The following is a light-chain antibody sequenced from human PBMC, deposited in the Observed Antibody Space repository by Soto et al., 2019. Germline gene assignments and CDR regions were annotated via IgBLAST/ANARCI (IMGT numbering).Light chain of an antibody. CDR3: SSYTSSSTVV. Sequence: QSALTQPASVSGSRGQSITISCTGTSSDVGGYKYVSWYQQHPGKAPKLIIYDVTNRPSGVSNRFSGSKSGNTASLTISGLQAEDEADSYCSSYTSSSTVVFGGGTKLSVL. CDR1: SSDVGGYKY. CDR2: DVT. V-gene: IGLV2-14*01. J-gene: IGLJ3*02.